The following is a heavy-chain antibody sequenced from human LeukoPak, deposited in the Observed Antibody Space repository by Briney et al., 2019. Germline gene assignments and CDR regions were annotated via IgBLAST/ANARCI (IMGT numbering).Heavy chain of an antibody. CDR3: ARAETQYYDFWSGYHNWFDP. CDR2: IYYSGRT. Sequence: SETLSLTCTVSGGSISGYYWSWIRQPPGKGLEWIGYIYYSGRTNYNPSLKSRITILVDTSKNQFSLKLSSVTAADTAVYYCARAETQYYDFWSGYHNWFDPWGQGTLVTVSS. CDR1: GGSISGYY. V-gene: IGHV4-59*01. J-gene: IGHJ5*02. D-gene: IGHD3-3*01.